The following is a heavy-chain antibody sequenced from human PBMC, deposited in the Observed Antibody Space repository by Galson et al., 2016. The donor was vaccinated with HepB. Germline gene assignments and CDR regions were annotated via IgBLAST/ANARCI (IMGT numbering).Heavy chain of an antibody. CDR3: VGDSAAAWGFFDH. CDR1: GFSVSSSY. D-gene: IGHD6-13*01. Sequence: SLRLSCAVSGFSVSSSYMTWVRQAPGKGLEWVSFIYAGGSTYYGDSVKGRFTISRDNSKNTLYLQMNSLRVEDTAVYYCVGDSAAAWGFFDHWGQGSLVTVSS. V-gene: IGHV3-53*01. CDR2: IYAGGST. J-gene: IGHJ4*02.